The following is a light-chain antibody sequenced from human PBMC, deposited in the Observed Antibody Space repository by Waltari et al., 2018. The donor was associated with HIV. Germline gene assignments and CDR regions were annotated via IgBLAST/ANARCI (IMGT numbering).Light chain of an antibody. CDR1: QSVLNTPTNKYY. Sequence: DIVMTQSPDSLAVSLGERATINCKSTQSVLNTPTNKYYLAWYQQKPGQPPQLLIYWASTRESGVPDRFSGRGSETDFTLTISSLQAEDVAVYYCQQYYSTPRTFGQGTKVEIK. CDR3: QQYYSTPRT. J-gene: IGKJ1*01. CDR2: WAS. V-gene: IGKV4-1*01.